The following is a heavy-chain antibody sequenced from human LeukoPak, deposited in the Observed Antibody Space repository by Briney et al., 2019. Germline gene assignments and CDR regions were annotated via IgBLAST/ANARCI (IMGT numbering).Heavy chain of an antibody. D-gene: IGHD3-10*01. Sequence: SETLSLTCTVSGGSISSGGYYWSWIRQHPGKGLEWIGYIYYSGSTYYNPSLKSRVTISVDTSKNQFSLKLSSVTAADTAVYYCARTYGSGSYYHDYWGQGTLVTVSS. CDR3: ARTYGSGSYYHDY. CDR1: GGSISSGGYY. J-gene: IGHJ4*02. V-gene: IGHV4-31*03. CDR2: IYYSGST.